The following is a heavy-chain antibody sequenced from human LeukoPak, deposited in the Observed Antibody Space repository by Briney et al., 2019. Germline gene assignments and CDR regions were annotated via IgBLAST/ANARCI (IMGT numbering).Heavy chain of an antibody. J-gene: IGHJ6*03. V-gene: IGHV3-11*01. CDR3: ARDLQDIVVVPAAIRPHSVDMDV. CDR1: GCTFSDYY. D-gene: IGHD2-2*02. CDR2: ISSSGSTI. Sequence: GGSLRLSCAASGCTFSDYYMSWIRQAPGKGLEWVSYISSSGSTIYYADSVRGRFTISRDNAKNSLYLQMNSLRAEDTAVYYCARDLQDIVVVPAAIRPHSVDMDVWGKGTTVTVSS.